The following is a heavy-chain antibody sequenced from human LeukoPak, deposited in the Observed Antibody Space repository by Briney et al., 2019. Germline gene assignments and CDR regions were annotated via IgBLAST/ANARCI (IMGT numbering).Heavy chain of an antibody. CDR1: GFTFSSRDW. J-gene: IGHJ6*03. CDR3: AKAGAQWLVFQYYMDV. D-gene: IGHD6-19*01. CDR2: IKQDGSEK. V-gene: IGHV3-7*03. Sequence: GGSLRLSCVASGFTFSSRDWMTWVRQAPGKGLEWVANIKQDGSEKNYVDSVKGRFTISRDNSKNSLYLQMNSLRTEDTALYYCAKAGAQWLVFQYYMDVWGKGTTVTISS.